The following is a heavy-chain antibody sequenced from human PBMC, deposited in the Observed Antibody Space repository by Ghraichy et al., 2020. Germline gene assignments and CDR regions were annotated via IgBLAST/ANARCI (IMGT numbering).Heavy chain of an antibody. D-gene: IGHD2-2*01. CDR1: GGSIITNTYY. CDR2: SYYSGIT. J-gene: IGHJ5*02. V-gene: IGHV4-39*01. CDR3: ARVVPTAVGWFDP. Sequence: SETLSLTCTVSGGSIITNTYYWGWIRQPPEKGLEWIGTSYYSGITYYNPSLNSRVTISVDTSKNQFSLRLTSVTAADTAVYYCARVVPTAVGWFDPWGQGTLVTVSS.